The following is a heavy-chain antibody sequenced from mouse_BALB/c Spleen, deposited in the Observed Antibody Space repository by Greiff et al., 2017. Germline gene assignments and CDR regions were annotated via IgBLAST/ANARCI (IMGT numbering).Heavy chain of an antibody. CDR2: INPNNGGT. CDR3: AREGIYYDPYGDY. D-gene: IGHD2-4*01. Sequence: VQLKESGPELVKPGASVKISCKPSGYTFTEYTMHWVKQSHGKSLEWIGGINPNNGGTSYNQKFKGKATLTVDKSSSTAYMELRSLTSEDSAVYYCAREGIYYDPYGDYWGQGTSVTVSS. J-gene: IGHJ4*01. CDR1: GYTFTEYT. V-gene: IGHV1-18*01.